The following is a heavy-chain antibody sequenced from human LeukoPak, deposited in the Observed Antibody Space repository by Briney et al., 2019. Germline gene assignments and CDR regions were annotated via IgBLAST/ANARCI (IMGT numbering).Heavy chain of an antibody. D-gene: IGHD1-14*01. V-gene: IGHV3-23*01. Sequence: PGGSLRLSCAASGFTFSSYAMSWVRQAPGKGLEWVSAISGSGGSTYYADSVKGRFTISRDNSKNSLYLQMNSLRTEDTALYYCAITGFKGDYWGQGTLVTVSS. CDR3: AITGFKGDY. CDR1: GFTFSSYA. CDR2: ISGSGGST. J-gene: IGHJ4*02.